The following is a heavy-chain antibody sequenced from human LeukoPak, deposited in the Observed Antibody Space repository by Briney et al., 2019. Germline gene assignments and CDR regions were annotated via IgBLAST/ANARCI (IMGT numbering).Heavy chain of an antibody. CDR2: ISSSSSYV. Sequence: PGGSLRLSCAASGFTVSSNYMSWVRQAPGKGLEWVSSISSSSSYVYYADSVKGRFTISRDNAKNSLYLQMNSLRAEDTAVYYCARARATIQLWSELPDAFDIWGQGTMVTVSS. D-gene: IGHD5-18*01. CDR1: GFTVSSNY. J-gene: IGHJ3*02. CDR3: ARARATIQLWSELPDAFDI. V-gene: IGHV3-21*01.